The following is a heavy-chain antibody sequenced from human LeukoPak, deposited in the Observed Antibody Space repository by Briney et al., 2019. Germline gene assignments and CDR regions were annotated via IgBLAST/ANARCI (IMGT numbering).Heavy chain of an antibody. J-gene: IGHJ4*02. CDR3: ARVLGELSLYLYYFDY. D-gene: IGHD3-16*02. CDR2: IYTSGST. V-gene: IGHV4-61*02. Sequence: SETLSLTCTVSGGSISSGSYYWSWIRQPAGKGLEWIGRIYTSGSTHYNPSLKSRVTISVYTSKNQFSLKLSSVTAADTAVYYCARVLGELSLYLYYFDYWGQGTLVTVSS. CDR1: GGSISSGSYY.